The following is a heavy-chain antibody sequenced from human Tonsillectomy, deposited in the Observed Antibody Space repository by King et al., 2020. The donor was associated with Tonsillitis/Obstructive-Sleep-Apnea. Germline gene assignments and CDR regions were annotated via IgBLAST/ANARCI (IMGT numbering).Heavy chain of an antibody. CDR1: GYSFTSYW. J-gene: IGHJ6*02. V-gene: IGHV5-51*01. CDR2: IYPGDSDT. Sequence: VQLVESGAEVKKPGESLKISCKGSGYSFTSYWIGWVRQMPGKGLEWVGIIYPGDSDTRYSPSFQGQVTISADKSISTAYLQWSSLKASDTAMYDCARIVAVPAAGAGMDVWGQGTTVTVSS. D-gene: IGHD2-2*01. CDR3: ARIVAVPAAGAGMDV.